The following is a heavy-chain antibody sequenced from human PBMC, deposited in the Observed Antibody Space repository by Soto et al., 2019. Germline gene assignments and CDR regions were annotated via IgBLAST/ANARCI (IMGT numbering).Heavy chain of an antibody. J-gene: IGHJ4*02. D-gene: IGHD3-9*01. V-gene: IGHV3-23*01. Sequence: EVQLLESGGGLVQPGGSLRLSCAASGFTFSSYAMSWVRQAPGKGLEWVSAISGSGGSTYYADSVKGRFTISRDNSKNTLYLQMNSLRAEDTAVYYCAKGYRYFDWLLWGDYFDYWGQGTLVTVSS. CDR3: AKGYRYFDWLLWGDYFDY. CDR2: ISGSGGST. CDR1: GFTFSSYA.